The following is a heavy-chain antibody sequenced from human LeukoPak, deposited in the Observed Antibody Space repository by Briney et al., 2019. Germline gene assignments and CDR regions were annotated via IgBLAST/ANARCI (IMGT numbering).Heavy chain of an antibody. D-gene: IGHD5-18*01. V-gene: IGHV4-59*01. CDR3: ARDAHRRGYSYGYGY. CDR2: IYYSGST. J-gene: IGHJ4*02. CDR1: GGSISSYY. Sequence: PSETLSLTCTVSGGSISSYYWSWIRQPPGKGLEWIGYIYYSGSTNYNPSLKSRVTISVDTSKNQFSLKLSSVTAADTAVYYCARDAHRRGYSYGYGYWGQGTLVTVSS.